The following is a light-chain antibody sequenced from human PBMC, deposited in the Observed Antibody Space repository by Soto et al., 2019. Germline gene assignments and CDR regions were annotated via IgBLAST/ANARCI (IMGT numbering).Light chain of an antibody. CDR1: QSISINY. Sequence: EIVMTQSPATLSVSPGERATLSCRASQSISINYIAWYQQKPGQAPRLLIYGASSRASGIPDRFSGSGSGTDFTLTISRVEPEDFAVYYCQQFRSSPLTFGGGTNVDI. CDR2: GAS. CDR3: QQFRSSPLT. J-gene: IGKJ4*01. V-gene: IGKV3-20*01.